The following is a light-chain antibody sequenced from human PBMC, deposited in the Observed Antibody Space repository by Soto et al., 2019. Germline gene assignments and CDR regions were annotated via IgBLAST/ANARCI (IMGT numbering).Light chain of an antibody. V-gene: IGKV1-8*01. J-gene: IGKJ2*01. CDR1: QGIGSY. Sequence: AIRMTQSPSSFSASTGDRVTITCRASQGIGSYLAWFQQKPGQAPKLLIYAASTLQSGVPSRFSGSGSGTDFTLTINNLQPEDFATYYCQQYDTIPPTFGQGTKL. CDR2: AAS. CDR3: QQYDTIPPT.